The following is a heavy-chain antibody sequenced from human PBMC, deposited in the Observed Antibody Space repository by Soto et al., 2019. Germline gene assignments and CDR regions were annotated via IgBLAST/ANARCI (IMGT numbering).Heavy chain of an antibody. CDR2: IYPGDSDT. D-gene: IGHD6-13*01. CDR1: GYSFISSW. V-gene: IGHV5-51*01. J-gene: IGHJ4*02. Sequence: GESLKISCQASGYSFISSWIGWVRQMPGKGLEWMGIIYPGDSDTRYSPSFQGQVTISADKSTSTAYLQWSSLKASDTATHYCARMVAASGTAFDYWGQGALVTVSS. CDR3: ARMVAASGTAFDY.